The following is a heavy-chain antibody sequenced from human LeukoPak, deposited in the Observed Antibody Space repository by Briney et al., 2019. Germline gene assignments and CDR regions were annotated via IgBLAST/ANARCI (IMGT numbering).Heavy chain of an antibody. Sequence: PGQSLTLSCRTSGFTFRDHAMNWVRQAPGKGLEWVSVIYSGGSTYYADSVKGRFTISRDNSKNTLYLQMNSLRAEDTAVYYCARAAAGELPFDYWGQGTLVTVSS. CDR3: ARAAAGELPFDY. CDR1: GFTFRDHA. CDR2: IYSGGST. V-gene: IGHV3-66*02. D-gene: IGHD1-26*01. J-gene: IGHJ4*02.